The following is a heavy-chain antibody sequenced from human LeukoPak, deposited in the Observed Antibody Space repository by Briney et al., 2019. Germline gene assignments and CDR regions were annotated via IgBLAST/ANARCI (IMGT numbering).Heavy chain of an antibody. V-gene: IGHV4-59*11. CDR2: IYYSGST. CDR1: GGSISSHY. J-gene: IGHJ5*02. CDR3: AREVVVVVAATSNWFDP. Sequence: SETLSLTCTVSGGSISSHYWSWIWQPPGKGLEWIGYIYYSGSTNYNPSLKSRVTISVDTSKNQFSLKLSSVTAADTAVYYCAREVVVVVAATSNWFDPWGQGTLVTVSS. D-gene: IGHD2-15*01.